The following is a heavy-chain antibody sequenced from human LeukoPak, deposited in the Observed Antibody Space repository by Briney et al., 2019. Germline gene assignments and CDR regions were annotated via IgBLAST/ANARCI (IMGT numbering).Heavy chain of an antibody. CDR2: INAGNGNT. CDR3: ARTYDFGRGPPGDAFDN. CDR1: GYTFTSYA. Sequence: EASVKVSCKASGYTFTSYAMHWVRQAPGQRLEWMGWINAGNGNTKYSQKFQGRVTITRDTSASTAYMELSSLRVDDTAVYYCARTYDFGRGPPGDAFDNWGPGTLVTVPS. V-gene: IGHV1-3*01. J-gene: IGHJ3*02. D-gene: IGHD3-3*01.